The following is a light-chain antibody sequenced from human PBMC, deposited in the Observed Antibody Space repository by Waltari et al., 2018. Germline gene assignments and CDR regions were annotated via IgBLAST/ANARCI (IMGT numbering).Light chain of an antibody. CDR2: GHK. CDR3: QSYDSSVSAWV. J-gene: IGLJ3*02. Sequence: QSVLTQPPSVSGAPGQSITISCTGSSSNIGAGYDVHWYQHLPGTAPKLLIYGHKNRPSGVPDRFSGSKSGTSASLAITGLQAEDEADYYCQSYDSSVSAWVFGGGTKLTVV. CDR1: SSNIGAGYD. V-gene: IGLV1-40*01.